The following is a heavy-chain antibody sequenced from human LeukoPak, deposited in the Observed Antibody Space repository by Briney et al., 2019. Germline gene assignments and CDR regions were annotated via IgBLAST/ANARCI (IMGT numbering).Heavy chain of an antibody. D-gene: IGHD6-19*01. Sequence: GASVKVSCKVSGYTLTELSMHWVRQAPGKGLEWMGGFDPEDGETIYAQKFQGRVTMTEDTSTDTAYMELSSLRSEDTAVYYCATGPYSSGWFPSDYWGQGTLVTVSS. J-gene: IGHJ4*02. CDR1: GYTLTELS. CDR2: FDPEDGET. V-gene: IGHV1-24*01. CDR3: ATGPYSSGWFPSDY.